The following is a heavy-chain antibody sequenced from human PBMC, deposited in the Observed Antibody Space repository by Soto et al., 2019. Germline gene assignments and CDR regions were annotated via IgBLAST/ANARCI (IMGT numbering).Heavy chain of an antibody. CDR3: ARAEDDYLSLDY. Sequence: GGSLRLSCAASGFTFNAYGMHWVRQSPGKGLEWVAVIWYDGSKEYYGDSVKGRFTISRDNSKNTLSLQMNSLSAEDTAMYYCARAEDDYLSLDYWGQGTLVTVSS. D-gene: IGHD4-17*01. V-gene: IGHV3-33*01. J-gene: IGHJ4*02. CDR1: GFTFNAYG. CDR2: IWYDGSKE.